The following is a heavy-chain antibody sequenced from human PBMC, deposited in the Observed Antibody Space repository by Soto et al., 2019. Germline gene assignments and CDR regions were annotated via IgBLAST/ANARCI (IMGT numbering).Heavy chain of an antibody. CDR1: GFTFSDYY. J-gene: IGHJ3*02. D-gene: IGHD4-17*01. Sequence: QVQLVESGGGLVKPGGSLRLSCAASGFTFSDYYMSWIRQAPGKGLEWVSYISSSSSYTNYADSVKGRFTISRDNAKNSLYLQMNSLRAEHTAVYYCARDPYGVDDAFDIWGQGTMVTVSS. CDR3: ARDPYGVDDAFDI. CDR2: ISSSSSYT. V-gene: IGHV3-11*06.